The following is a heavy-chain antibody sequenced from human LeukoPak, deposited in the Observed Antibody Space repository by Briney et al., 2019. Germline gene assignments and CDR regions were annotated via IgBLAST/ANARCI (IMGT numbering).Heavy chain of an antibody. D-gene: IGHD6-6*01. CDR1: GFTFSSYS. CDR3: ARMQLVRGIAFDY. Sequence: GGSPRLSCAASGFTFSSYSINWVRQAPGKGLEWVSSISSSSSYIYYADSVKGRFTISRDNAKNSLYLQMNSLRAEDTAVYYCARMQLVRGIAFDYWGQGTMVTVSS. J-gene: IGHJ4*02. V-gene: IGHV3-21*01. CDR2: ISSSSSYI.